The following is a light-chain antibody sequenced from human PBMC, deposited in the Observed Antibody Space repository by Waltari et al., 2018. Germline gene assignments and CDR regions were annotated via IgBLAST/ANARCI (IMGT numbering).Light chain of an antibody. CDR3: QSYDDFDWI. CDR1: SGRLATHS. V-gene: IGLV6-57*02. Sequence: NVILTQPHSVSEFPGKTVTITCTASSGRLATHSRQWYQQRPGSGTTTVIYEDPQRPPGVPARFSGSIDSSSNSASLTISGLQPEDEADYYCQSYDDFDWIFGGGTKLTVL. J-gene: IGLJ3*02. CDR2: EDP.